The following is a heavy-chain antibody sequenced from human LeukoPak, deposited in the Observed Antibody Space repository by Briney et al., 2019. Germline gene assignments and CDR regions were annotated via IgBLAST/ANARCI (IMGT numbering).Heavy chain of an antibody. Sequence: GGSLRLSCAASGFTLSNYAMHWVRQAPGKGLEWVTVISTDGKDKKYADSVKGRFAISRDNSKNTLDLQMNSLRAEDTAVYYCAKDQKWGPADYYFDSWGQGTLVTVSS. CDR2: ISTDGKDK. CDR1: GFTLSNYA. D-gene: IGHD2-2*01. V-gene: IGHV3-30*18. CDR3: AKDQKWGPADYYFDS. J-gene: IGHJ4*02.